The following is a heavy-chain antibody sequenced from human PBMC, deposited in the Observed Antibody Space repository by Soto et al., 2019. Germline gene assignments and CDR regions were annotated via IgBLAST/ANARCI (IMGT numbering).Heavy chain of an antibody. V-gene: IGHV3-30*18. Sequence: PGGSLRLSCAASGFTFDSYAMNWVRQAPGKGLEWVAVISYDGSNKYYADSVKGRFTISRDNSKNTLYLQMNSLRAEDTAVYYCAKDPVVGFYDFWSGYPAHAFDIWGQGTMVTLS. CDR3: AKDPVVGFYDFWSGYPAHAFDI. J-gene: IGHJ3*02. CDR2: ISYDGSNK. D-gene: IGHD3-3*01. CDR1: GFTFDSYA.